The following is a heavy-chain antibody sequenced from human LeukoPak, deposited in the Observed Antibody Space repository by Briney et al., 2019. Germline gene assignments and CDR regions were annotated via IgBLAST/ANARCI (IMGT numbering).Heavy chain of an antibody. J-gene: IGHJ4*02. Sequence: PGGSLRLSCAASGFTFSNAWMSWVRQAPGKGLEWVGRIKSKTDGGTTDYAAPVKGRFTISRDDSKNTLYLQMNSLKTEDTAVYYCTTDYRIQLWLPDFDYWGQETLVTVSS. D-gene: IGHD5-18*01. CDR3: TTDYRIQLWLPDFDY. CDR2: IKSKTDGGTT. V-gene: IGHV3-15*01. CDR1: GFTFSNAW.